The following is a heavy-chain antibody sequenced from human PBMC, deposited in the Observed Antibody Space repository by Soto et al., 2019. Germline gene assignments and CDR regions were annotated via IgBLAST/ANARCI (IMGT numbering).Heavy chain of an antibody. CDR3: AREKFGVVRGVIGYYYYGMDV. J-gene: IGHJ6*04. CDR1: GYTFTSYG. Sequence: ASVKVSCKVSGYTFTSYGISWVRQAPGQELEWMGWISAYNGNTNYAQKLQGRVTMTTDTSTSTAYMELRSLRSDDTAVYYCAREKFGVVRGVIGYYYYGMDVWGKGTTVTVSS. CDR2: ISAYNGNT. V-gene: IGHV1-18*04. D-gene: IGHD3-10*01.